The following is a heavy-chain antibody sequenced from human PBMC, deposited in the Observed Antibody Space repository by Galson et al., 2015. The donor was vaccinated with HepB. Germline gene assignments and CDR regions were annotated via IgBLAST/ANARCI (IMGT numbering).Heavy chain of an antibody. CDR2: IIPIFGTA. D-gene: IGHD4-17*01. J-gene: IGHJ3*02. CDR3: ARKMHGDYDWFAFDI. CDR1: GGTFSSYA. V-gene: IGHV1-69*13. Sequence: SVKVSCKASGGTFSSYAISWVRQAPGQGLEWMGGIIPIFGTANYAQKFQGRVTITADESTSTAYMELSSLRSEDTAVYYCARKMHGDYDWFAFDIWGQGTMVTVSS.